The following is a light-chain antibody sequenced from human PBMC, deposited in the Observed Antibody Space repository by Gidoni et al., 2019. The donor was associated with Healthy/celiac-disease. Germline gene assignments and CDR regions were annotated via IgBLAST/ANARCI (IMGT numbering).Light chain of an antibody. Sequence: AIQLTQSPSSLSASVGDRVTIPCRASQGISSALAWYQQKPGKAPKLLIYDASSLESGVPSRFSGSGSGTDFTLTISSLQPEDFATYYCQQLNSYPQLTFGGGTKVEIK. CDR3: QQLNSYPQLT. J-gene: IGKJ4*01. V-gene: IGKV1-13*02. CDR1: QGISSA. CDR2: DAS.